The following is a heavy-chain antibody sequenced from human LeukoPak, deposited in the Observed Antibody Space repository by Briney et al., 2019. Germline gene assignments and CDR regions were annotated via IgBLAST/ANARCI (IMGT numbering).Heavy chain of an antibody. CDR1: GLTVSGNY. V-gene: IGHV3-23*01. J-gene: IGHJ4*02. D-gene: IGHD4-23*01. CDR2: LSGSGGST. Sequence: QSGGSLRLSCAASGLTVSGNYMSWVRLAPGKGLEWVSALSGSGGSTFFADSVKGRFTISRDNSKNTLYLQLNSLRAEDTAVYYCAKHGGGGFGGAFFDYWGQGTLVTVSS. CDR3: AKHGGGGFGGAFFDY.